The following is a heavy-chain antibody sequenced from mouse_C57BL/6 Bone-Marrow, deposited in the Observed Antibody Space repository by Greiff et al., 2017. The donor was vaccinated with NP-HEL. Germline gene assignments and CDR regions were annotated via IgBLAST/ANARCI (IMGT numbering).Heavy chain of an antibody. CDR3: TRNGSPLFDY. J-gene: IGHJ2*01. CDR1: GFTFSDAW. D-gene: IGHD1-1*01. Sequence: EVQLVESGGGLVQPGGSMKLSCAASGFTFSDAWMDWVRQSPEKGLEWVAEIRNKANNHATYYAESVKGRFTISRDDSKSSVYLQMNSLRAEDTGIYYCTRNGSPLFDYWGQGTTLTVSS. CDR2: IRNKANNHAT. V-gene: IGHV6-6*01.